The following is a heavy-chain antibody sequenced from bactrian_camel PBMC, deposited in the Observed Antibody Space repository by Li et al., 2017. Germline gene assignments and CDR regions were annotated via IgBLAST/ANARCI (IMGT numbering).Heavy chain of an antibody. D-gene: IGHD4*01. J-gene: IGHJ4*01. CDR2: IDTGDGST. Sequence: HVQLVESGGGSALAGGSVRLSCAASGYTFNTYSWFRQAPGQEREGVAAIDTGDGSTYYLNSVEGRFTISHDNAKNTLYLQMNSLKPEDTAIYYCAVQFLEASCARVHAIDDWGQGTQVTVS. CDR1: GYTFNTYS. CDR3: AVQFLEASCARVHAIDD. V-gene: IGHV3S1*01.